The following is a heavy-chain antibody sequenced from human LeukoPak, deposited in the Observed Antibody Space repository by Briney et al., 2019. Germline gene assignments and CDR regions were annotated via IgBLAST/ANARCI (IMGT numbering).Heavy chain of an antibody. CDR1: GGSVSSGSYY. V-gene: IGHV4-61*01. CDR2: IYYSGST. D-gene: IGHD6-13*01. J-gene: IGHJ3*02. Sequence: SETLSLTCTVSGGSVSSGSYYWSWIRQPPGKGLEWIGYIYYSGSTNYNPSLKSRVTISVDTSKNQFSLKLSSVTAADTAVYYCARLGSSSWYSYDDAFDIWGQGTMVTVSS. CDR3: ARLGSSSWYSYDDAFDI.